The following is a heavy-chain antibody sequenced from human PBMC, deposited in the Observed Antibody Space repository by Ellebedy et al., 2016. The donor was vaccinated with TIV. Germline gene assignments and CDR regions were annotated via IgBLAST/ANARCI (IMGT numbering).Heavy chain of an antibody. Sequence: GESLKISCAASGFTFSSFAMHWVRQAPGKGLEWLSVISADGANTFHAESVKGRFTISRDNSTNTLYVQLNRLTTEDPAVYFCAKGSSSGFNYDRVGFEYWGQGTLVTVSS. D-gene: IGHD3-22*01. CDR3: AKGSSSGFNYDRVGFEY. J-gene: IGHJ4*02. V-gene: IGHV3-23*01. CDR1: GFTFSSFA. CDR2: ISADGANT.